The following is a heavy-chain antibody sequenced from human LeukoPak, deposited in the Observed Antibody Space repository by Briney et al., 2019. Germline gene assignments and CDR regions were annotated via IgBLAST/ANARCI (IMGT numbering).Heavy chain of an antibody. V-gene: IGHV4-31*03. J-gene: IGHJ5*02. CDR3: ATDTSTGWFDP. Sequence: PSETLSLTCTVSGGSISSGGYYWSWIRQHPGKGLEWIGYIYYSGSTYYNPSLKSRVTISVDTSKNQFSLKLSSVTAADTAVYYCATDTSTGWFDPWGQGTLVTVSS. D-gene: IGHD1-1*01. CDR1: GGSISSGGYY. CDR2: IYYSGST.